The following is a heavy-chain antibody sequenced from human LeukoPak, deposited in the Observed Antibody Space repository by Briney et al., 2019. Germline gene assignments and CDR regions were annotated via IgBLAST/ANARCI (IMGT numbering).Heavy chain of an antibody. CDR3: ARVGVGTLAYYDFWSGFFY. D-gene: IGHD3-3*01. V-gene: IGHV1-2*02. J-gene: IGHJ4*02. CDR2: INPNSVGT. Sequence: ASVKVSCKASGYTFTGYYMHWVRQAPGQGLEWMGWINPNSVGTNYAQKFQGRVTMTRDTSISTAYMELSRLRSDDTTVYYCARVGVGTLAYYDFWSGFFYWGQGTLVTVSS. CDR1: GYTFTGYY.